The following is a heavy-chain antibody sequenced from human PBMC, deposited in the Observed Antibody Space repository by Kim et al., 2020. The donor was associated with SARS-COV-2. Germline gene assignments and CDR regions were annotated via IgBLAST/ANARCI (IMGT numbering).Heavy chain of an antibody. CDR3: ARFNQFMVRGVISLSDYYGMDV. CDR1: GGSISSGSYY. J-gene: IGHJ6*02. D-gene: IGHD3-10*01. V-gene: IGHV4-61*02. CDR2: IYTSGST. Sequence: SETLSLTCTVSGGSISSGSYYWSWIRQPAGKGLEWIGRIYTSGSTNYNPSLKSRVTISVDTSKNQFSLKLSSVTAADTAVYYCARFNQFMVRGVISLSDYYGMDVWGQGTTVTVSS.